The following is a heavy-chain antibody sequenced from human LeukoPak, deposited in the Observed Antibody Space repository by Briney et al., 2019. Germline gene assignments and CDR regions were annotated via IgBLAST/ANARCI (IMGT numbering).Heavy chain of an antibody. J-gene: IGHJ4*02. CDR3: ARGGPRARHTPHYDFWSGYYREFDY. D-gene: IGHD3-3*01. Sequence: SETLSLTCAVYGGSFSGYYWSWIRQPPGKGLEWIGEINHSGSTNYNPSLKSRVTISVDTSKNQFSLKPSSVTAADTAVYYCARGGPRARHTPHYDFWSGYYREFDYWGQGTLVTVSS. CDR1: GGSFSGYY. V-gene: IGHV4-34*01. CDR2: INHSGST.